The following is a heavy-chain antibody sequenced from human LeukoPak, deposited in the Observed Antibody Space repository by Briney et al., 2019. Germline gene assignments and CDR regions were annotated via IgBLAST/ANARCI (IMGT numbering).Heavy chain of an antibody. CDR1: GGSFSSYY. D-gene: IGHD3-22*01. CDR2: TNHAGST. Sequence: PSETLSLTCAVYGGSFSSYYWSWIRQPPGKGLEWIGKTNHAGSTNYNPSLKSRVTISVDMSKEQFSLKLSSVTAADTAVYYCARLIHYDSSGYLDYWGQGSLVTVSS. J-gene: IGHJ4*02. V-gene: IGHV4-34*01. CDR3: ARLIHYDSSGYLDY.